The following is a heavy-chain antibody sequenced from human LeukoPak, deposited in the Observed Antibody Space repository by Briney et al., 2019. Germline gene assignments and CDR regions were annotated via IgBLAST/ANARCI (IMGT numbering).Heavy chain of an antibody. J-gene: IGHJ4*02. Sequence: SETLSLTCTVSGGSISSYYWNWIRQPPGKGLEWIGYIYYSGSTSYNPSLKSRVTISVDTSKNQFSLKLSSVTAADTAVYYCTRLLKYSGSYYCDYWGQGSLVTVSS. CDR1: GGSISSYY. CDR2: IYYSGST. V-gene: IGHV4-59*08. D-gene: IGHD1-26*01. CDR3: TRLLKYSGSYYCDY.